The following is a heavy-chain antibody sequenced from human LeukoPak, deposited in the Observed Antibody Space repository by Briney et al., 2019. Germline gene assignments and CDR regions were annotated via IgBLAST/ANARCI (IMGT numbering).Heavy chain of an antibody. V-gene: IGHV3-33*05. CDR1: GFTFSSYD. CDR2: ISYDGSDK. J-gene: IGHJ5*02. CDR3: ARHYYDSSGYGWFDP. D-gene: IGHD3-22*01. Sequence: GWSLRLSCVASGFTFSSYDMHWVRQAPGKGLEWVAVISYDGSDKYYVDSVKGRFTISRDNSKNTLYLQMNSLRAEDTAVYYCARHYYDSSGYGWFDPWGQGTLVTVSS.